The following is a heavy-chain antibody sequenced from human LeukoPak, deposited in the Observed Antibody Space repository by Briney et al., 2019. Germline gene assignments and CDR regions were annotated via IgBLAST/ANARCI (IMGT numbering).Heavy chain of an antibody. D-gene: IGHD1-26*01. CDR1: GFTFNSYA. V-gene: IGHV3-23*01. CDR2: ISGGGGST. Sequence: GGSLRLSCTASGFTFNSYAMTWIRQAPGKGLEWAATISGGGGSTYYGDSVKGRFTISRDNSKNTLYLQMNTLRVDDTAVYYCAKDRGWELRYFDYWGQGTLVTVSS. J-gene: IGHJ4*02. CDR3: AKDRGWELRYFDY.